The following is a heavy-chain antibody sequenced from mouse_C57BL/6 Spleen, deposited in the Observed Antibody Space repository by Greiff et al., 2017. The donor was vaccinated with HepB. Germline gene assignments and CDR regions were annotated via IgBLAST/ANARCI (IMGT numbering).Heavy chain of an antibody. V-gene: IGHV1-19*01. Sequence: EVQLQQSGPVLVKPGASVKMSCKASGYTFTDYYMNWVKQSHGKSLEWIGVINPYNGGTSYNQKFKGKATLTVDKSSSTAYMELNSLTSEDSAVYYCARGGYYGSSHWYFDVWGTRTTVTVSS. D-gene: IGHD1-1*01. CDR2: INPYNGGT. J-gene: IGHJ1*03. CDR3: ARGGYYGSSHWYFDV. CDR1: GYTFTDYY.